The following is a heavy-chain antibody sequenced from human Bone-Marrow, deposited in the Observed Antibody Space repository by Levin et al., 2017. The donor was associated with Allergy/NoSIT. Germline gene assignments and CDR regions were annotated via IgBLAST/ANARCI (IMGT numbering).Heavy chain of an antibody. V-gene: IGHV3-7*01. CDR1: GFTFSSYW. D-gene: IGHD3-10*01. Sequence: PGESLKISCAASGFTFSSYWMSWVRQAPGKGLEWVANIKQDGSEKYYVDSVKGRFTISRDNAKNSLYLQMNSLRAEDTAVYYCARDHYYGSGSYYNVLNFDYWGQGTLVTVSS. CDR2: IKQDGSEK. J-gene: IGHJ4*02. CDR3: ARDHYYGSGSYYNVLNFDY.